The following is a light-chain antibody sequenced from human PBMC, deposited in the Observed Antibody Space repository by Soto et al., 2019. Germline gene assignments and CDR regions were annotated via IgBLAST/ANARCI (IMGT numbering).Light chain of an antibody. V-gene: IGLV2-8*01. CDR3: SSYAASNNFYFV. CDR1: ASALGGFNY. CDR2: EVT. J-gene: IGLJ3*02. Sequence: QSVLTQPPSASGSPGQSVTISCTGTASALGGFNYVSWYQQYPGRAPNLMIYEVTKRPSGVPDRFSGSKSGNTASLTVSGLQAEDEADYYCSSYAASNNFYFVFGGGTQLTVL.